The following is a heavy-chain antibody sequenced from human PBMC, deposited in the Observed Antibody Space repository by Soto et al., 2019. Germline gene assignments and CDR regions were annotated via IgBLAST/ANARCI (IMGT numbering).Heavy chain of an antibody. CDR1: GYTFTSYG. D-gene: IGHD2-15*01. CDR2: ISAYNGNT. Sequence: ASVKVSCKASGYTFTSYGISWVRQAPGQGLEWMGWISAYNGNTNYGQKLQGRVTMTTDTSTSTTYMELRSLRSDDTAVYYCARDWCSGGSCSGFDGYWGQGTLVTVSS. J-gene: IGHJ4*02. CDR3: ARDWCSGGSCSGFDGY. V-gene: IGHV1-18*01.